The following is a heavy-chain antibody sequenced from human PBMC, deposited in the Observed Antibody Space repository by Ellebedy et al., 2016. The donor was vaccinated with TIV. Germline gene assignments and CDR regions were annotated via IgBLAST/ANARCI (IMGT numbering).Heavy chain of an antibody. CDR3: ARGETYYYGSGSYPAYGMDV. Sequence: ASVKVSCKASGYTFTSYDINWVRQATGQGLEWMGWMNPNSGNTGYAQKFQGRVTITRNTSISTAYMELSSLRSEDTAVYYCARGETYYYGSGSYPAYGMDVWGQGTTVTVSS. D-gene: IGHD3-10*01. V-gene: IGHV1-8*03. J-gene: IGHJ6*02. CDR2: MNPNSGNT. CDR1: GYTFTSYD.